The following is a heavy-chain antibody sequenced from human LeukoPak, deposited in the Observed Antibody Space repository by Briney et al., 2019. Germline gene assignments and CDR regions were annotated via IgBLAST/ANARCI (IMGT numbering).Heavy chain of an antibody. Sequence: GGSLGLSCAASGFTFSSYSMNWVRQAPGKGLVWVSRIDTDGSNTNYADSVKGRFTVSRDNAKDTLFLQMNSLRAEDTAVYYCARGLLGIDYWGQGTLVTVSS. V-gene: IGHV3-74*01. CDR2: IDTDGSNT. CDR3: ARGLLGIDY. D-gene: IGHD1-26*01. J-gene: IGHJ4*02. CDR1: GFTFSSYS.